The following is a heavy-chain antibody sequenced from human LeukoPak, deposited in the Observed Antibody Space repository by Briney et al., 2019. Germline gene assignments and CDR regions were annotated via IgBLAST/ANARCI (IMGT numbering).Heavy chain of an antibody. CDR1: GGSFSGYY. D-gene: IGHD6-6*01. CDR2: INHSGST. V-gene: IGHV4-34*01. J-gene: IGHJ5*02. Sequence: SETLSLTCAVYGGSFSGYYWSWIRQPPGKGLEWIGEINHSGSTNYNPSLKSRVTISVDTSKNQFSLRLSSVTAADTAVYYCARSSMGSSSSWGVFDPWGQGTLVTVSS. CDR3: ARSSMGSSSSWGVFDP.